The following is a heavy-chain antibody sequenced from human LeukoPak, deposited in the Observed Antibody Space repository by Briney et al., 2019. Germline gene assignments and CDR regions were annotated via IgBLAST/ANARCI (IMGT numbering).Heavy chain of an antibody. V-gene: IGHV3-9*01. J-gene: IGHJ4*02. CDR3: AKDGSSSWDYFDY. D-gene: IGHD6-13*01. CDR1: GFTFDDYA. CDR2: ISWNSGSI. Sequence: PGGSLRLSCAASGFTFDDYAMHWVRQAPGKGLEWVSGISWNSGSIGYADSVKGRFTISRDNAKNSLYLQMNSLRAEDTALYYCAKDGSSSWDYFDYWGQGALGTASS.